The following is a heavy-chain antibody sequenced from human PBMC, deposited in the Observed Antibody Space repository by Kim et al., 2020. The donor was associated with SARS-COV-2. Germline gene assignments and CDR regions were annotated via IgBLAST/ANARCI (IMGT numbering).Heavy chain of an antibody. J-gene: IGHJ4*02. D-gene: IGHD3-16*01. CDR3: AREGLRGSPFAATLY. Sequence: QKFQGRVTITADESTSTAYMELSSLRSEDTAVYYCAREGLRGSPFAATLYWGQGTLVTVSS. V-gene: IGHV1-69*01.